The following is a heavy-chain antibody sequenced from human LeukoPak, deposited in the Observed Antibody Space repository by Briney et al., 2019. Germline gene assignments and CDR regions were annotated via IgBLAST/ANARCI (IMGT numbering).Heavy chain of an antibody. D-gene: IGHD2-15*01. CDR2: ISGSGGST. CDR1: GFTFSSYA. Sequence: GGSLRLSCAASGFTFSSYAMSWVRQAPGKGLKWVSAISGSGGSTYYADSVKGRFTISRDNSKNTLYLQMNSLRAEDTAVYYCAKEAEVGYCSGGSCYWIGDFFDYWGQGTLVTVSS. J-gene: IGHJ4*02. V-gene: IGHV3-23*01. CDR3: AKEAEVGYCSGGSCYWIGDFFDY.